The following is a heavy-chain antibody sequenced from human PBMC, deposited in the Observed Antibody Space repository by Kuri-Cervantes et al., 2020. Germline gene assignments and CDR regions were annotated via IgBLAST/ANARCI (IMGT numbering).Heavy chain of an antibody. V-gene: IGHV4-59*01. CDR3: ARLVYSYGNNWFDP. Sequence: GSLRLSCTVSGVSISSYYWSWIRQPPGKGLEWIGYIYYSGSTNYNPSLKSRVTISVDTSKNQFSLKLSSVTAADTAVYYCARLVYSYGNNWFDPWGQGTLVTVSS. J-gene: IGHJ5*02. CDR2: IYYSGST. D-gene: IGHD5-18*01. CDR1: GVSISSYY.